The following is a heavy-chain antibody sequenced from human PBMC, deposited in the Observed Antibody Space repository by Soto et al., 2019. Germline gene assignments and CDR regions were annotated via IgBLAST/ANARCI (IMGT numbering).Heavy chain of an antibody. CDR1: VGSISSGHYY. CDR2: IYYSGST. Sequence: NPSETLSLTGTVSVGSISSGHYYWLWIRKPPGKGLEWIGYIYYSGSTYYNPSLKRRVTISVGTSKNQFALKLNSSTAADTAVYYCVGGKESYKSCSWGQEVVVTISS. CDR3: VGGKESYKSCS. D-gene: IGHD1-26*01. J-gene: IGHJ5*01. V-gene: IGHV4-30-4*02.